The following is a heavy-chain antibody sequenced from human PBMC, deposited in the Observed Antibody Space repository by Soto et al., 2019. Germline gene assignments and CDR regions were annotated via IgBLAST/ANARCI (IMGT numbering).Heavy chain of an antibody. CDR3: ARTVVTPSSAFDI. V-gene: IGHV2-26*01. CDR1: GFSLTNARMG. J-gene: IGHJ3*02. D-gene: IGHD2-21*02. Sequence: GPTLVNATETLTLTCTVSGFSLTNARMGVSWIRQPPGKALEWLAHISSNDEKSYSTSLISRLTISKDTSKSQVVLIMTNMDPVDTATYHCARTVVTPSSAFDIWGQGTMVTVSS. CDR2: ISSNDEK.